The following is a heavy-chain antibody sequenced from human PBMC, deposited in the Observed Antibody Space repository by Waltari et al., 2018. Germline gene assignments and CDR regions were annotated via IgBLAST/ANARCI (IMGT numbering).Heavy chain of an antibody. CDR2: INPNSGGT. V-gene: IGHV1-2*02. D-gene: IGHD6-19*01. J-gene: IGHJ6*03. Sequence: QVQLVQSGAEVKKPGASVKVSCKASGYTFTGYYMHWVRQAPGQGLEWMGWINPNSGGTNYAQKFQGRVTMTRDTSISTAYMELSRLRSDDTAVYYCARAVRDREQWLGNYYYYYYMDVWGKGTTVTVSS. CDR1: GYTFTGYY. CDR3: ARAVRDREQWLGNYYYYYYMDV.